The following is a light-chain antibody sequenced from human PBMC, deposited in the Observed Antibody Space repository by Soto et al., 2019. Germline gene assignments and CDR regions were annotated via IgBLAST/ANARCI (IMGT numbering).Light chain of an antibody. CDR1: QSVYSN. Sequence: ETVMPQSPATMSVSQGERATLSCRASQSVYSNLSWYQQKPGQAPRLLIYGASTRATGLPARFSGSGSGTEFTLTISSLQSEDFAVYYCQQYQSWPLTFGGGTKVEI. J-gene: IGKJ4*01. CDR3: QQYQSWPLT. V-gene: IGKV3-15*01. CDR2: GAS.